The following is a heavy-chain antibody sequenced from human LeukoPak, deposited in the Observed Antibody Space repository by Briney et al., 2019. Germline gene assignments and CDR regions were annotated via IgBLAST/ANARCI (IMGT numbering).Heavy chain of an antibody. CDR1: GYSISSGYY. V-gene: IGHV4-61*01. D-gene: IGHD5-18*01. J-gene: IGHJ6*03. Sequence: SETLSLTCTVSGYSISSGYYWGWIRQPPGKGLEWIGYIYYSGSTSYNPSLKSRVTISVDTSKNQFSLKLSSVTAADTAVYYCARVPIIQLGFMDVWGKGTTVTVSS. CDR2: IYYSGST. CDR3: ARVPIIQLGFMDV.